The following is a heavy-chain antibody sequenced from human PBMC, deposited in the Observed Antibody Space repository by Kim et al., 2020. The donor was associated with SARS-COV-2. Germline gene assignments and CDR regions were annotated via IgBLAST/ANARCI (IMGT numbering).Heavy chain of an antibody. CDR3: ARSFYYGSGSINWFDP. D-gene: IGHD3-10*01. Sequence: SQTLSLTCAISGDSVSSNSAAWNWIRQSPSRGLEWLGRTYYRSKWYNDYAVSVKSRITINPDTSKNQFSLQLNSVTPEDTAVYYCARSFYYGSGSINWFDPWGQGTLVTVSS. CDR1: GDSVSSNSAA. J-gene: IGHJ5*02. V-gene: IGHV6-1*01. CDR2: TYYRSKWYN.